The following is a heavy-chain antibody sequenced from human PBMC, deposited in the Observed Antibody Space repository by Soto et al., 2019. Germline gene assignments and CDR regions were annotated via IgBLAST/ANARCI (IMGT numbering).Heavy chain of an antibody. CDR1: GYSISSGYY. CDR3: ARDPGAAGYDFWSGYDHPYFQY. V-gene: IGHV4-38-2*02. Sequence: PSETLSLTCAVSGYSISSGYYWGWIREPPGKGLEWIGSIYHSGNTYYNPSLKSRVTISVDTSKNQFSLKLSSVTAADTAVYYCARDPGAAGYDFWSGYDHPYFQYWGQGTLVTVSS. J-gene: IGHJ4*02. D-gene: IGHD3-3*01. CDR2: IYHSGNT.